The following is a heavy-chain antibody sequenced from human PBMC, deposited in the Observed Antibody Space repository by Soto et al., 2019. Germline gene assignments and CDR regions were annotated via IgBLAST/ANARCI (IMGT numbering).Heavy chain of an antibody. CDR1: GFTFSSYA. J-gene: IGHJ4*02. Sequence: QVQLVESGGGVVQPGRSLRLSCAASGFTFSSYAMHWVRQAPGKGLEWVAVISYDGSNKYYEDSVKGRFTISRDNSKNTLYLQMNSLIAEDTAVYYCAREPYDYIWGSYRRTHFDYWGQGTLVTVSS. CDR2: ISYDGSNK. D-gene: IGHD3-16*02. V-gene: IGHV3-30-3*01. CDR3: AREPYDYIWGSYRRTHFDY.